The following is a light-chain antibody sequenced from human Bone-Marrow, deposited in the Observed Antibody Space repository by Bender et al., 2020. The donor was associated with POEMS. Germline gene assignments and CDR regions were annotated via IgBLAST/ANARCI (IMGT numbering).Light chain of an antibody. CDR3: QSWGRNTDV. V-gene: IGLV3-1*01. CDR1: KLGEEY. J-gene: IGLJ2*01. CDR2: QDT. Sequence: SYELTQPPSVSVSPGQTATITCSGEKLGEEYACWYQQKPGQSPVVVIYQDTKRPSGIPERFSGSTSGNTASLTLSGTQTLDEAGYYCQSWGRNTDVFCVGTKLTFL.